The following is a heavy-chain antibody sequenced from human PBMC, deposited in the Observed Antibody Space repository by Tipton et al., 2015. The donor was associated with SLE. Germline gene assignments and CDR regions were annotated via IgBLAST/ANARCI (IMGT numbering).Heavy chain of an antibody. CDR3: AREWQLRANAFDI. CDR1: GGSISSYY. V-gene: IGHV4-59*01. CDR2: IYYSGST. J-gene: IGHJ3*02. D-gene: IGHD6-6*01. Sequence: LRLSCTVSGGSISSYYWSWIRQPPGKGLEWIGYIYYSGSTNYNPSLKSRVTISVDTSKNQFSLKLSSVTAADTAVYYCAREWQLRANAFDIWGQGTMVTVSS.